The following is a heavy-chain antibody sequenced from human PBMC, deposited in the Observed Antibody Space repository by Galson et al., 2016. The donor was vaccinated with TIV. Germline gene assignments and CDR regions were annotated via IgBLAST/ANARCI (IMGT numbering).Heavy chain of an antibody. V-gene: IGHV1-46*01. CDR1: GYTFSHYY. J-gene: IGHJ4*02. Sequence: SVKVSCKASGYTFSHYYMHWVRQAPGEGLEWMGIINPDGGDTNYTQKFQGRVIMTRDTSTTTVYMELSSLRSEDTAIYFCARAAPDQHFDYWGQGSLVTVSS. CDR3: ARAAPDQHFDY. CDR2: INPDGGDT.